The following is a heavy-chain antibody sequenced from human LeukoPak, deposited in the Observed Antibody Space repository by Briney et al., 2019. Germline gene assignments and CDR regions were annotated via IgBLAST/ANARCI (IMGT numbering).Heavy chain of an antibody. V-gene: IGHV3-21*01. J-gene: IGHJ4*02. Sequence: GGSRRLSCAASGFTFSSYSMNWVRQAPGKGLEWVSSISSSSSYIYYADSVKGRFTISRDNAKSSLYLQMNSLRAEDTAVYYCVRDRAPQYYYDSSGYFSIPVYWGQGTLVTVSS. CDR3: VRDRAPQYYYDSSGYFSIPVY. CDR1: GFTFSSYS. D-gene: IGHD3-22*01. CDR2: ISSSSSYI.